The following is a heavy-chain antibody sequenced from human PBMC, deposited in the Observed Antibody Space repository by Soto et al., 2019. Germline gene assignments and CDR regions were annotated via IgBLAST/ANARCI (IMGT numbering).Heavy chain of an antibody. CDR3: TRTSDHDS. V-gene: IGHV1-8*01. D-gene: IGHD1-26*01. CDR1: GYTFTSYD. CDR2: VNANNGNT. Sequence: QVQLVQSGAEVKKPGASVKVSCKASGYTFTSYDINWERQAAGQGLEWMGWVNANNGNTAYAQKCQGRVSMTRNTSISTAYVELNRMRSDDTAIYCCTRTSDHDSWGQGTLVTVSA. J-gene: IGHJ5*01.